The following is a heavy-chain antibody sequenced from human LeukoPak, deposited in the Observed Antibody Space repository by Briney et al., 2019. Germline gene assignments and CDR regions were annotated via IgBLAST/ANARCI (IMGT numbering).Heavy chain of an antibody. Sequence: PSETLSLTCTVSGCSISSNNYYWGWHRQPQGLGLEWVGSIYYSGSTYYNPSLKSRVNISIDTSKNQFSLKLNSVTAADTAVYYCARKLWSYYFDYWGQGTLVTVSS. CDR1: GCSISSNNYY. D-gene: IGHD3-10*01. V-gene: IGHV4-39*01. J-gene: IGHJ4*02. CDR2: IYYSGST. CDR3: ARKLWSYYFDY.